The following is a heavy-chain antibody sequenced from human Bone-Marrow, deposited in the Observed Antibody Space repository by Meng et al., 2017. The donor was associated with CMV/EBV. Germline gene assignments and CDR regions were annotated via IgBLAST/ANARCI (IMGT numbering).Heavy chain of an antibody. J-gene: IGHJ1*01. CDR2: IKRKTEGGTT. Sequence: GESLKISCAASGFTFSSYAMSWVRQAPGKGLEWVGRIKRKTEGGTTDYGAPVKGRVTISRDDSKNTLYLQMDSLKTEDTAVYYCVTGVGGYWGQGNLVTVSS. CDR3: VTGVGGY. D-gene: IGHD3-16*01. CDR1: GFTFSSYA. V-gene: IGHV3-15*01.